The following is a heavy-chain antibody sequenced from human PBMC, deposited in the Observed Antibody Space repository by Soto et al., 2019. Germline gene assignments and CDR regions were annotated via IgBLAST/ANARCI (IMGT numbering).Heavy chain of an antibody. CDR3: ARDSSGRQYYGMDV. Sequence: PGGSLRRCCRPSGFIFSDYSMNWVRQAPGKGLEWISYITTTSSTMYYADSVKGRFTISRDNAKNSLYLQMNSLRDEDTAVYYCARDSSGRQYYGMDVWRQGTTVTVSS. J-gene: IGHJ6*02. CDR1: GFIFSDYS. CDR2: ITTTSSTM. V-gene: IGHV3-48*02. D-gene: IGHD3-22*01.